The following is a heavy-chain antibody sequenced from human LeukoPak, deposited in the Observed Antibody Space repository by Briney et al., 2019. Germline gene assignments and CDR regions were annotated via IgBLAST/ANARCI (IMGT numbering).Heavy chain of an antibody. CDR1: WYSLTSFW. CDR3: ARQRVVVPAGRGAFDI. V-gene: IGHV5-51*01. CDR2: IYPGDSDT. D-gene: IGHD2-2*01. Sequence: GGALQISCCGSWYSLTSFWIGRGRQMPGEGLEGRVIIYPGDSDTRYSPSFQGQVTISADKSISTAYLQWSSLKASDTAMYYCARQRVVVPAGRGAFDIWGQGTMVTVSS. J-gene: IGHJ3*02.